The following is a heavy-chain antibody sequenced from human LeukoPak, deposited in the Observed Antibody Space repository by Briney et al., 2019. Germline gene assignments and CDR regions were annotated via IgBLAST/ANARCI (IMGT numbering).Heavy chain of an antibody. CDR1: GFTFSSYG. D-gene: IGHD6-13*01. Sequence: GGSLRLSCAASGFTFSSYGMHWVRQAPGKGLEWVSAISGSGGSTYYADSVKGRFTISRDNSKNTLYLQMNSLRAEDTAVYYCAKDLVAAAELTYYFDYWGQGTLVTVSS. V-gene: IGHV3-23*01. CDR2: ISGSGGST. J-gene: IGHJ4*02. CDR3: AKDLVAAAELTYYFDY.